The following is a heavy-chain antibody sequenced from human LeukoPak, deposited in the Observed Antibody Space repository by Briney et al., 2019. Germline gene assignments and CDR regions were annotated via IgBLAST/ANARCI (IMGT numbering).Heavy chain of an antibody. D-gene: IGHD5-12*01. V-gene: IGHV4-39*07. CDR3: ARGQWWLRMSIYYYMDV. CDR2: IYYSGST. Sequence: SETLSLTCTVSGGSISSSSYYWGWIRQPPGKGLEWIGSIYYSGSTYYNPSLKSRVTISVDTSKNQFSLKLSSVTAADTAVYYCARGQWWLRMSIYYYMDVWGKGTTVTVSS. J-gene: IGHJ6*03. CDR1: GGSISSSSYY.